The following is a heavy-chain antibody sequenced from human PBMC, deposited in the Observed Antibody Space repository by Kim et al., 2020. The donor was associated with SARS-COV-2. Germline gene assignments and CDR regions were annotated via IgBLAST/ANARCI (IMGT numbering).Heavy chain of an antibody. J-gene: IGHJ6*01. V-gene: IGHV3-30*04. Sequence: GGSLRLSCAASGFTFSSYGMHWVRQAPGKGLEWVAVISYDGSNKNYVDSVKGRFTISRDNSKNTLYLQMNSLRAEDTAVYYCARDIASYSSGGINYY. CDR3: ARDIASYSSGGINYY. CDR2: ISYDGSNK. D-gene: IGHD3-22*01. CDR1: GFTFSSYG.